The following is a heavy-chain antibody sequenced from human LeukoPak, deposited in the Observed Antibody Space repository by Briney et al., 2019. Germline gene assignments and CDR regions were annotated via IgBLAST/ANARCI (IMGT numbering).Heavy chain of an antibody. CDR2: MYFSGST. D-gene: IGHD1-26*01. CDR1: GVPISSRSYY. J-gene: IGHJ3*02. CDR3: ARHLRFGSSALPRDVFDI. V-gene: IGHV4-39*01. Sequence: SETLSLTCTVSGVPISSRSYYWGWIRQPPGKGLEWIGSMYFSGSTYYNPSLKSRVTISVHTPENHLSLKLTSVTAADTAVYYCARHLRFGSSALPRDVFDIWGRGTVVTVSS.